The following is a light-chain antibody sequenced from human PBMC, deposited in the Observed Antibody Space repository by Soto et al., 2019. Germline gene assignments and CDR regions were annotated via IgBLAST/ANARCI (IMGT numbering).Light chain of an antibody. Sequence: QSVLTQPPSVSGAPGQRVTISCTGSSSNIGAGYDVHWYQHLPGTAPRLLLFGNTNRPSGVPDRFSGSQSGTSASLAITGLQAGDEADYYCQSYDSSLSGGVFGGGTKLTVL. CDR2: GNT. CDR3: QSYDSSLSGGV. CDR1: SSNIGAGYD. J-gene: IGLJ3*02. V-gene: IGLV1-40*01.